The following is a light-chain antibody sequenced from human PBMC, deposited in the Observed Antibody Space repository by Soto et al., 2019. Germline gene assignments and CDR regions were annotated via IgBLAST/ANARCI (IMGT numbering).Light chain of an antibody. V-gene: IGLV2-14*01. CDR3: SSYTSSSTYNYV. CDR1: SSDVVGYNY. Sequence: QSALTQPASVSGSPGQSITISCTGTSSDVVGYNYVSWYQQHPGKAPKLMIYDVSNRPSGVSNRFSGSKSGNTASLTISGLQAEDEADYYCSSYTSSSTYNYVFGTGTKVTVL. J-gene: IGLJ1*01. CDR2: DVS.